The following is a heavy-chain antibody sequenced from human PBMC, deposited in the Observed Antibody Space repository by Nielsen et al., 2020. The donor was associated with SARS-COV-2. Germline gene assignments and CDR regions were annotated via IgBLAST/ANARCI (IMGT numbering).Heavy chain of an antibody. Sequence: SETLSLTCTVSGGSISSSSYYWGWIRQPPGKGLEWIGSIYYSGSTYYNPSLKSRVTISVDTSKNQFSLKLSSVTAADTAVYYCARHSSSWEGYYYYMDVWGKGTTVTVSS. CDR1: GGSISSSSYY. D-gene: IGHD6-6*01. V-gene: IGHV4-39*01. J-gene: IGHJ6*03. CDR2: IYYSGST. CDR3: ARHSSSWEGYYYYMDV.